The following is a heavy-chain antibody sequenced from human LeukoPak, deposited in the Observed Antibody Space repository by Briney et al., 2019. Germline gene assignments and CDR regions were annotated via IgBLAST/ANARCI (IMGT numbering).Heavy chain of an antibody. V-gene: IGHV3-11*06. D-gene: IGHD2-15*01. CDR3: ARDQVVPSY. CDR1: GFTFSDYY. Sequence: GSLRLSCAASGFTFSDYYMSWIRQAPGKGLEWVSYISGRNYITYADSVKGRFTISRDNAKNTLYLQMNSLRAEDTAVYYCARDQVVPSYWGQGTLVTVSS. CDR2: ISGRNYI. J-gene: IGHJ4*02.